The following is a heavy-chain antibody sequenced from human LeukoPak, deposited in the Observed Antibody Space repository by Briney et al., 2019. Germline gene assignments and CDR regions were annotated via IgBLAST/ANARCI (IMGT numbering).Heavy chain of an antibody. CDR3: ARRSWYVDY. Sequence: SETPSLTCTVSGGSMSTYYWSWIRQPPGKGLEWIGYIYDSLSTDYNPSLKSRVTISVDMSKNQFSLKLTSVTAADTAVYYCARRSWYVDYWGQGTLVTVSS. CDR1: GGSMSTYY. D-gene: IGHD6-13*01. CDR2: IYDSLST. V-gene: IGHV4-59*01. J-gene: IGHJ4*02.